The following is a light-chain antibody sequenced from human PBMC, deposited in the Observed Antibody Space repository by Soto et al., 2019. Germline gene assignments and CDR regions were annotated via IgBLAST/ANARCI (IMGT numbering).Light chain of an antibody. J-gene: IGLJ3*02. Sequence: QSVLTQPPSVSGAPGQRVSISCTGSSTNIGAGYGVHWYQQRPGTAPKLLIVGNTIRPSGVPDRFSASTSGTLASLTISGLQAEDEADYFCCSYGGSYTLVLGGGTKLTVL. CDR1: STNIGAGYG. CDR3: CSYGGSYTLV. CDR2: GNT. V-gene: IGLV1-40*01.